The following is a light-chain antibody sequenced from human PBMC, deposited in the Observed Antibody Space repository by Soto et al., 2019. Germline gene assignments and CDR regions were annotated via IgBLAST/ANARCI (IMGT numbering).Light chain of an antibody. V-gene: IGLV2-14*03. CDR2: DVN. CDR3: ASYTNTNTWL. J-gene: IGLJ3*02. Sequence: QSALTQPASVSGSPGQSITISCTGTSSDVGRYNYVSWYQHDPGKAPKLVIYDVNNRPSGISDRFSGFKSGNTASLTISGLQAEDEADYYCASYTNTNTWLFGGGTQLTVL. CDR1: SSDVGRYNY.